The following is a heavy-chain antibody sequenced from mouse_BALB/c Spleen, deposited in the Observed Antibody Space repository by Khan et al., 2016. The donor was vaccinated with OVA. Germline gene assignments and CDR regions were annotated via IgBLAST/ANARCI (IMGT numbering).Heavy chain of an antibody. CDR1: GYSITSDYA. CDR3: ARRYYYGHWYFDV. V-gene: IGHV3-2*02. Sequence: EVQLVESGPGLVKPSQSLSLTCTVTGYSITSDYAWNWIRQLPGNKLEWMAYISYSGSTSYNPSLKSRVSITRDTSKNQFFLQLNSVTTEDTATYYCARRYYYGHWYFDVWGAGTTVTVSS. J-gene: IGHJ1*01. D-gene: IGHD1-1*01. CDR2: ISYSGST.